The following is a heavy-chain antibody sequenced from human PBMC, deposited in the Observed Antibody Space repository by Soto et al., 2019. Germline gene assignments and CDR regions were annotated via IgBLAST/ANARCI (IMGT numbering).Heavy chain of an antibody. CDR3: ARSPRVIAARPPYYFDY. CDR2: IYYSGST. Sequence: SETLSLTCTVSGGSVSSGSYYWSWVRQPPGKGLEWIGYIYYSGSTNYNPSLKSRVTISVDTSKNQFSLKLSSVTAADTAVYYCARSPRVIAARPPYYFDYWGQGTLVTVSS. CDR1: GGSVSSGSYY. D-gene: IGHD6-6*01. V-gene: IGHV4-61*01. J-gene: IGHJ4*02.